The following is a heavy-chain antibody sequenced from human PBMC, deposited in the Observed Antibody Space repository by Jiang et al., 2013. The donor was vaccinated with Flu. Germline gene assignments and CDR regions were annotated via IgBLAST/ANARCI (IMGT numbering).Heavy chain of an antibody. Sequence: AEVKKPGESLKISCKGSGYSFKSYWIAWVRQMPGKGLEWMGIIYPGDSETRNSPSFKGQVTLSADKSISTVYLQWSSLKASDTAMYYCARQLDYYDSSGPNLPPQYDYWGQ. CDR2: IYPGDSET. CDR3: ARQLDYYDSSGPNLPPQYDY. J-gene: IGHJ4*01. D-gene: IGHD3-22*01. V-gene: IGHV5-51*01. CDR1: GYSFKSYW.